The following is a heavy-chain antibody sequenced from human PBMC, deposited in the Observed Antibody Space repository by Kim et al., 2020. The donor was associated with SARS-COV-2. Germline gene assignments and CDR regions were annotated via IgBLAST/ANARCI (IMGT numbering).Heavy chain of an antibody. D-gene: IGHD6-13*01. J-gene: IGHJ6*03. CDR2: INSDGSST. CDR3: ARNVISEAADAENYYYY. V-gene: IGHV3-74*01. Sequence: GGSLRLSCAVSGFTFSRYCMHWVRPAPGKGLVWVARINSDGSSTSYADSVKGRFTISRDNAKNTLYLQMNSLRVEDTAVYYCARNVISEAADAENYYYY. CDR1: GFTFSRYC.